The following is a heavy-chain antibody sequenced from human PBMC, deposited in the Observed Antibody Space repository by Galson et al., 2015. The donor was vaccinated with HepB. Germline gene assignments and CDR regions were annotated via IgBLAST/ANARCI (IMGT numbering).Heavy chain of an antibody. J-gene: IGHJ5*02. CDR1: GGPFIRNT. CDR2: IIPIVDMA. V-gene: IGHV1-69*04. CDR3: ARDSLPRSFDNNWFDP. Sequence: SVKVSCKASGGPFIRNTITWVRQAPGQGLECMGRIIPIVDMANYAQKFQGRLTFTADKSTSTVYMELTGLRSEDTAVYYCARDSLPRSFDNNWFDPWGQGTLVTVSS. D-gene: IGHD3-10*01.